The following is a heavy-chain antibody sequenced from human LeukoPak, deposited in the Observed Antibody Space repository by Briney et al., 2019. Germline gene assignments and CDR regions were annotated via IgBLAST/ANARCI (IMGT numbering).Heavy chain of an antibody. J-gene: IGHJ3*02. V-gene: IGHV4-59*08. Sequence: SETLSLTCTVSGGSISSYYWSWIRQPPGKGLEWIGYIYYSGSTNYNPSLKSRVTISVDTSKNQFSLKLSSVTAADTAVYYCARRDTAMANAFDIRGQGTMVTVSS. CDR3: ARRDTAMANAFDI. D-gene: IGHD5-18*01. CDR2: IYYSGST. CDR1: GGSISSYY.